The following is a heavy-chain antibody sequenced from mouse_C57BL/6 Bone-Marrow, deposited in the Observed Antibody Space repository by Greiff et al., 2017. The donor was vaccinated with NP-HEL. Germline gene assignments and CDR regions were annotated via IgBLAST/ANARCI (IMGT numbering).Heavy chain of an antibody. CDR2: IDPENGDT. D-gene: IGHD2-3*01. CDR3: TTSYDGYYAMDY. CDR1: GFNIKDDY. J-gene: IGHJ4*01. Sequence: VQLKESGAELVRPGASVKLSCTASGFNIKDDYMHWVKQRPEQGLEWIGWIDPENGDTEYASKFQGKATITADTASNPAYLQLSSLTSEDTAVYYCTTSYDGYYAMDYWGQGTSVTVSS. V-gene: IGHV14-4*01.